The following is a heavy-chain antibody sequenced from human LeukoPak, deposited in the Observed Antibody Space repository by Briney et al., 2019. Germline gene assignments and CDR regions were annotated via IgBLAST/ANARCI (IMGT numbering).Heavy chain of an antibody. CDR2: ISSDGSNK. Sequence: GGSLRLSCAASGFTFSSYAMHWVRQAPGKGLEWVAVISSDGSNKYYADSVKGRFTISRDNSKNTLYLQMNSLRAEDTALYYCARVWPTVTTSAEFDYWGQGTLVTVSS. D-gene: IGHD4-17*01. CDR1: GFTFSSYA. CDR3: ARVWPTVTTSAEFDY. V-gene: IGHV3-30-3*01. J-gene: IGHJ4*02.